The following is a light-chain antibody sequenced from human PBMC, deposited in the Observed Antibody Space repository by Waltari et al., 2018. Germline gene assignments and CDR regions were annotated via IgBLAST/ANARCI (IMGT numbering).Light chain of an antibody. CDR1: SSDVGSFNL. Sequence: QSALTQPASVSGSPGPSIPVSCTGTSSDVGSFNLVSWYQHHPPKAPKLMIYEVSKRPSGVSNRFSGSKSGNTASLTISGLQPEDEADYYCCSYAGANTYVFGSGTKVTVL. J-gene: IGLJ1*01. V-gene: IGLV2-23*02. CDR3: CSYAGANTYV. CDR2: EVS.